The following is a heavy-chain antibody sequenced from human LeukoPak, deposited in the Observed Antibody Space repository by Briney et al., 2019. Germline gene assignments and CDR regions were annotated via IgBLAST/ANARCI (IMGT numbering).Heavy chain of an antibody. J-gene: IGHJ4*02. CDR2: IYYSGST. Sequence: SETLSLTCTVSGGSISSSSYYWGWIRQPPGKGLEWIGSIYYSGSTYYNPSLKSRVTISVDTSKNQFSLKLSSVTAADTAVYYCARDDYYGSGSYFRFDYWGQGTLVTVSS. D-gene: IGHD3-10*01. CDR3: ARDDYYGSGSYFRFDY. CDR1: GGSISSSSYY. V-gene: IGHV4-39*07.